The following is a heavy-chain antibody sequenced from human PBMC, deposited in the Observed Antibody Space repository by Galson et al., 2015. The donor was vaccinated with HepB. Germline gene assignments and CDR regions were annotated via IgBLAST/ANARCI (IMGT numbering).Heavy chain of an antibody. V-gene: IGHV3-21*01. CDR3: ARGAAAGPFWFDP. CDR1: GFTFSSYS. CDR2: ISSSSSYI. J-gene: IGHJ5*02. D-gene: IGHD6-13*01. Sequence: LRLSCAASGFTFSSYSMNWVRQAPGKGLEWVSSISSSSSYIYYADSVKGRFTISRDNAKNSLYLQMNSLRAEDTAVYYCARGAAAGPFWFDPWGQGTLVTVSS.